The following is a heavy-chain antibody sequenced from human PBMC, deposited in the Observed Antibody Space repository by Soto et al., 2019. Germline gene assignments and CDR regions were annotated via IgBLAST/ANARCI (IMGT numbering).Heavy chain of an antibody. V-gene: IGHV3-23*01. D-gene: IGHD5-12*01. CDR2: ISDSGQST. CDR1: GFTFSNYA. J-gene: IGHJ6*02. Sequence: GGSLRLSCAASGFTFSNYAMSWVRQAPGKGLEWVSSISDSGQSTYYADSVKGRFTISRDTSKNTLYLQMNSLRAEDTALYYCAKKFVRGSFNNYYAMDVRGQGTTVTVSS. CDR3: AKKFVRGSFNNYYAMDV.